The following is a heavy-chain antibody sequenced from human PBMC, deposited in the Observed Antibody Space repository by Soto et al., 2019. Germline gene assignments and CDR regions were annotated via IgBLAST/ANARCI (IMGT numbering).Heavy chain of an antibody. D-gene: IGHD3-22*01. J-gene: IGHJ4*02. CDR1: GYTFTSYA. Sequence: GASVKVSCKASGYTFTSYAMHWVRQAPGQRLEWMGWINAGNGNTKYSQKFQGRVTITRETSASTAYMDLSSLRSEDTAVYYCARDGSHYYDSSGYYPFDYWGQGTLVTVSS. V-gene: IGHV1-3*01. CDR2: INAGNGNT. CDR3: ARDGSHYYDSSGYYPFDY.